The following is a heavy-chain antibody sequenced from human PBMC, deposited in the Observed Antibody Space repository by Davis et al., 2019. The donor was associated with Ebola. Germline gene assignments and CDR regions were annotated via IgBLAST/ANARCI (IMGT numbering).Heavy chain of an antibody. V-gene: IGHV3-74*01. CDR3: AKVESSIASRRFDY. D-gene: IGHD6-6*01. CDR1: GGSFSSYW. J-gene: IGHJ4*02. CDR2: INSDGSST. Sequence: PSETLSLTCGVYGGSFSSYWMHWVRQAPGKGLVWVSRINSDGSSTSYADSVKGRFTISRDNAKNTLYLQMNSLRAEDTAIYYCAKVESSIASRRFDYWGQGTLVTVSS.